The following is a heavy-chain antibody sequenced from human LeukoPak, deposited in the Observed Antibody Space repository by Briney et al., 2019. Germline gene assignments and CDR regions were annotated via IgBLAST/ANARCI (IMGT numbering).Heavy chain of an antibody. D-gene: IGHD4-17*01. CDR3: ARDTTVTTRCVSGHYGMDV. CDR2: IYYSGST. J-gene: IGHJ6*02. V-gene: IGHV4-59*01. CDR1: GGSISSYY. Sequence: SSETLSLTCTVSGGSISSYYWSWIRQPPGKGLEWIGYIYYSGSTNYNPSLKSRVTISVDTSKNQFSLKLSSVTAADTAVYYCARDTTVTTRCVSGHYGMDVWGQGTTVTVSS.